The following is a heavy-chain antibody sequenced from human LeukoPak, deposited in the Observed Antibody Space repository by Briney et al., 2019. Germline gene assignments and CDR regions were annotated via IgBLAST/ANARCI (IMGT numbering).Heavy chain of an antibody. Sequence: ASVKVCCKAAGYTFTGYYMHWVRQAPGPGLEWMGWFSPNSGGADYAQAFQGWVTMTRDTSITTTYMELRRMSSADAAAYYYSREGWSGFCSGGRFYSYGMDVWGKGTTVTVSS. CDR1: GYTFTGYY. CDR3: SREGWSGFCSGGRFYSYGMDV. CDR2: FSPNSGGA. D-gene: IGHD2-15*01. V-gene: IGHV1-2*04. J-gene: IGHJ6*04.